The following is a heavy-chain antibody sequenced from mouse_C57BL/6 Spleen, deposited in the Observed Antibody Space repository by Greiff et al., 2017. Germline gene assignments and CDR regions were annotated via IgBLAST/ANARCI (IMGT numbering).Heavy chain of an antibody. V-gene: IGHV1-64*01. Sequence: QVHVKQSGAELVKPGASVKLSCKASGYTFTSYWMHWVKQRPGQGLEWIGMIHPTSGSTNYNEKFKSKATLTVDKSSSTAYMQLSSLTSEDSAVYYCARSGTTVEFAYWGQGTLVTGSA. CDR1: GYTFTSYW. CDR2: IHPTSGST. CDR3: ARSGTTVEFAY. D-gene: IGHD1-1*01. J-gene: IGHJ3*01.